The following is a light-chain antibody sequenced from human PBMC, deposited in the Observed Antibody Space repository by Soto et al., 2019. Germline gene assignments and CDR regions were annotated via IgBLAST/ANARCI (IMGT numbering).Light chain of an antibody. V-gene: IGKV1-5*03. CDR3: QHYSSYAEA. CDR1: QTISSW. CDR2: KAS. J-gene: IGKJ1*01. Sequence: DIQMTQSPSTLSGSVGDRVTITCRASQTISSWLAWYQQKPGKAPKLLIYKASTLKSGVPSRFSGSGSGTEFTLTISSLQPDDFATYYCQHYSSYAEAFGQGTKLELK.